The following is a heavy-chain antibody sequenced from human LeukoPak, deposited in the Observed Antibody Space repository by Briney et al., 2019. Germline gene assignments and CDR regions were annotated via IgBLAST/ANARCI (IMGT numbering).Heavy chain of an antibody. J-gene: IGHJ4*02. CDR3: AKHHGSGLWYFDF. D-gene: IGHD6-19*01. V-gene: IGHV3-23*01. CDR1: GFTFSSYG. Sequence: PGGSLRLSCAASGFTFSSYGMSWVRQAPGKGLEWVSTISGSAISTYYTDSVKGRFTISRDNSKNTLYLLMNSLRAEDTAVYYCAKHHGSGLWYFDFWGQGALVTVSS. CDR2: ISGSAIST.